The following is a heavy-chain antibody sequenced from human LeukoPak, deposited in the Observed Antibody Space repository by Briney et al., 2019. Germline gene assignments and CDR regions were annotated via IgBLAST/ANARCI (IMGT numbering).Heavy chain of an antibody. CDR3: ARDLSSTSNWEFDF. V-gene: IGHV1-2*06. J-gene: IGHJ4*02. Sequence: ASVKVSCKASGYTFTGCFMHWVRQAPGQGLEWTGRINLNSGGTYYAQNFQGRVTMTRDTSISTAYVELSRLTSDDTAMYYCARDLSSTSNWEFDFWGQGTPVTVSS. D-gene: IGHD1-26*01. CDR1: GYTFTGCF. CDR2: INLNSGGT.